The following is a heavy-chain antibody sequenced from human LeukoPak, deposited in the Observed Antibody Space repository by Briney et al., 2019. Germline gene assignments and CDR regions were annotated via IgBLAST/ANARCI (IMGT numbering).Heavy chain of an antibody. V-gene: IGHV3-23*01. CDR1: GFIFSSYS. CDR2: ITGSGGNT. Sequence: GGSLRLSCAASGFIFSSYSMSWVRQAPGMGLEWVSVITGSGGNTYYADSVKGRFTVSRDNSKDTLYLEINSLRGEDTATYYCARRWLGDPYGMDVWGQGTTVTVSS. J-gene: IGHJ6*02. D-gene: IGHD3-10*01. CDR3: ARRWLGDPYGMDV.